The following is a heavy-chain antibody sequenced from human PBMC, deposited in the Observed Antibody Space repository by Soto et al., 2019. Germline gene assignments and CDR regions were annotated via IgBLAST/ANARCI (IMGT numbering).Heavy chain of an antibody. CDR3: ANGVGGSYVY. V-gene: IGHV3-30-3*01. CDR1: GFTFSSYA. CDR2: ISYDGSNK. D-gene: IGHD1-26*01. J-gene: IGHJ4*02. Sequence: PGGSLRLSCAASGFTFSSYAMHWVRQAPGKGLEWVAVISYDGSNKYYADSVKGRFTISRDNSKNTLYLQMNSLRAEDTAVYYCANGVGGSYVYWGQGTLVTVSS.